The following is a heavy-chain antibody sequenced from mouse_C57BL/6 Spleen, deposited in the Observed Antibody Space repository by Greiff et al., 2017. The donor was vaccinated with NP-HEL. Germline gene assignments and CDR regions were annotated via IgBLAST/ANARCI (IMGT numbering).Heavy chain of an antibody. CDR1: GYTFTSYW. V-gene: IGHV1-59*01. D-gene: IGHD3-3*01. J-gene: IGHJ2*01. CDR2: IDPSDSYT. Sequence: QVQLQQPGAELVRPGTSVKLSCTASGYTFTSYWMHWVKQRPGQGLEWIGVIDPSDSYTNYTQKFKGKSTLTVDKSSSTAYMQLSSLTSEDSAVYYCARAEGREYFDYWGQGTTLTVSS. CDR3: ARAEGREYFDY.